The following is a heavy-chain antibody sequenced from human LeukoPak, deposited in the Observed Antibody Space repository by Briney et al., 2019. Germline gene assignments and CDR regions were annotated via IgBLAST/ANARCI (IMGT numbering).Heavy chain of an antibody. D-gene: IGHD2-2*01. V-gene: IGHV3-23*01. J-gene: IGHJ4*02. CDR2: ISGSGGTT. CDR1: GFTFSSYA. Sequence: GGSLRLSCAASGFTFSSYAMSWVRQAPGKGLEWVSGISGSGGTTYYADSVKGRFTISRGNSKNTLYLQMNSLRAEDTAVYYCAKIVVPAAIAYFDYWGQGTLVTVSS. CDR3: AKIVVPAAIAYFDY.